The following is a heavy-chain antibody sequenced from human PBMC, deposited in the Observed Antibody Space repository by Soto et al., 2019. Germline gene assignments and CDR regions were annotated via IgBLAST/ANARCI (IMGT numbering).Heavy chain of an antibody. CDR3: ARAADYGDYAADY. CDR2: IYYSGCT. Sequence: QVQLQESGPGLVKPSQTLSLTCTVSGGSISSGGYYWSWIRQHPGKGLEWIGYIYYSGCTYYNPSLKSRVTVSIDTSKNQFSLKLSSVTAADTAVYYCARAADYGDYAADYWGQVTLVTVSS. CDR1: GGSISSGGYY. D-gene: IGHD4-17*01. J-gene: IGHJ4*02. V-gene: IGHV4-31*03.